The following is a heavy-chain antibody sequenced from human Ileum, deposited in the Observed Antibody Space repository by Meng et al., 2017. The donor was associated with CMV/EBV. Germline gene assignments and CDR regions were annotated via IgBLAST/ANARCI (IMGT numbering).Heavy chain of an antibody. J-gene: IGHJ6*02. Sequence: GGSLRLSCAASGFIVSKNYMNWVRQAPGKGLEWVSVIYGGGTTYYADSVKGRFTISRDNSYNTLFLQMNSLRAEDTAVYYCAGESGVPNGMDVWGQGTTVNGAS. CDR3: AGESGVPNGMDV. CDR2: IYGGGTT. D-gene: IGHD2-2*01. V-gene: IGHV3-53*01. CDR1: GFIVSKNY.